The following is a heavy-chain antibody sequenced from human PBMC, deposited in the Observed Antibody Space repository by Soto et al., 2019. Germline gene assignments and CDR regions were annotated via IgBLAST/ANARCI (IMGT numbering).Heavy chain of an antibody. V-gene: IGHV2-5*02. D-gene: IGHD3-10*01. J-gene: IGHJ4*02. CDR2: IYWDEYK. CDR3: AHKGSGLYPLDY. CDR1: GFSLDTSGVG. Sequence: QITLKESGPTLVKPTQTLTLTCTFSGFSLDTSGVGVGWIRQPPGKALEWVAVIYWDEYKHFSPSLDSRLTITKDTSKNLVVLTMTDMDPVDTATYYCAHKGSGLYPLDYWGQGTLVNVSS.